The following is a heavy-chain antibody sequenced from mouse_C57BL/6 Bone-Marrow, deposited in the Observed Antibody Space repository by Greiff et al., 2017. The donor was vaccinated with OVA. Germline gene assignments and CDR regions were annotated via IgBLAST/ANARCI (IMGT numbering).Heavy chain of an antibody. Sequence: QVQLQQPGAELVKPGASVKLSCKASGYTFTSYWMQWVKQRPGQGLEWIGEIDPSDSYTNYNQKFKGKATLTVDTSSSTAYMQLSSLTSEDSADYDCASGTGTRYFDYWGQGTTLTVSS. D-gene: IGHD4-1*01. CDR1: GYTFTSYW. CDR2: IDPSDSYT. CDR3: ASGTGTRYFDY. V-gene: IGHV1-50*01. J-gene: IGHJ2*01.